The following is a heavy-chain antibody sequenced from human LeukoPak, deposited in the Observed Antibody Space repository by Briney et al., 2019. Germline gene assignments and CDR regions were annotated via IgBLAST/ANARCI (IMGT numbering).Heavy chain of an antibody. Sequence: GGSLRLSCAASGFTFSSYAMHRVRQAPGKGLEWVAVISYDGSNKYYADSVKGRFTISRDNSKNTPYLQMNSLRAEDTAVYYCARDLVTGTGRYFDYWGQGTLVTVSS. D-gene: IGHD6-19*01. CDR3: ARDLVTGTGRYFDY. V-gene: IGHV3-30*04. CDR2: ISYDGSNK. J-gene: IGHJ4*02. CDR1: GFTFSSYA.